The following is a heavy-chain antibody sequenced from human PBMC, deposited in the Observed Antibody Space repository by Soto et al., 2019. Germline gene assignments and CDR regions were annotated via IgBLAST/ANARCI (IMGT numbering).Heavy chain of an antibody. V-gene: IGHV4-34*01. CDR1: GGSFSGYY. J-gene: IGHJ4*02. D-gene: IGHD3-3*01. CDR2: INHSGST. CDR3: ARGPSTYYDFWSGYYTIDY. Sequence: SETLSLTCAVYGGSFSGYYWSWIRQPPGKGLEWIGEINHSGSTNYNPSLKSRVPISVDTSKNQFSLKLSSVTAADTAVYYCARGPSTYYDFWSGYYTIDYWGQGTLVTVSS.